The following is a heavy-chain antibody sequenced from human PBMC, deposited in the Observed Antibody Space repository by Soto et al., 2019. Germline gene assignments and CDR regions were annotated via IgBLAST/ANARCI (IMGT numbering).Heavy chain of an antibody. Sequence: QVQLVQSGAEVKKPGSSVKVSCKASGGTFSSYTISWVRQAPGQGLAWMGRIIPILGIAHYAQKFQGRVTITADKSTSTDYMELSSLRSEDTAVYYCARGGGTDYGDHFYYFDDWGQGTLVTVSS. CDR2: IIPILGIA. D-gene: IGHD4-17*01. CDR3: ARGGGTDYGDHFYYFDD. CDR1: GGTFSSYT. J-gene: IGHJ4*02. V-gene: IGHV1-69*02.